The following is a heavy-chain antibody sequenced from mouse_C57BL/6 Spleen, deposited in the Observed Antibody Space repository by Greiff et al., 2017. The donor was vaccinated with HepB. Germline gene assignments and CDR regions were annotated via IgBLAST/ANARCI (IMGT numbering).Heavy chain of an antibody. V-gene: IGHV1-52*01. CDR2: IDPSDSET. CDR3: ARARYGSSYLRLDY. J-gene: IGHJ2*01. CDR1: GYTFTSYW. D-gene: IGHD1-1*01. Sequence: QVQLQQPGAELVRPGSSVKLSCKASGYTFTSYWMHWVKQRPIQGLEWIGNIDPSDSETHYNQKFKDKATLTVDKSSSTAYMQLSSLTSEDSAVYDCARARYGSSYLRLDYWGQGTTLTVSS.